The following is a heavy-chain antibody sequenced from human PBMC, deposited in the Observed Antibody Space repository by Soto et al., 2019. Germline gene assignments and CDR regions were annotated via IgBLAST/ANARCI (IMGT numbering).Heavy chain of an antibody. V-gene: IGHV1-69*13. Sequence: ASVKVSCKASGGTFSIYAISWVRQAPGQGLEWMGGIIPIFGTANYAQKFQGRVTITADESTSTAYMELSSLRSEDTAVYYCARDVIAAAGTAGWGQGTLVTVSS. CDR3: ARDVIAAAGTAG. J-gene: IGHJ4*02. D-gene: IGHD6-13*01. CDR2: IIPIFGTA. CDR1: GGTFSIYA.